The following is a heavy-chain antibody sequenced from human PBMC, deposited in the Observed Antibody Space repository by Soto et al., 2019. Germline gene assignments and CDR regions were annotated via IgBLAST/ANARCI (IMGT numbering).Heavy chain of an antibody. CDR1: GFTFSTYG. J-gene: IGHJ5*02. CDR3: ARGFTGSAGRFDP. CDR2: MSYDGTKQ. D-gene: IGHD3-9*01. V-gene: IGHV3-30*03. Sequence: SGGSLRLSCAASGFTFSTYGMHWVRQAPGKGLEWVAAMSYDGTKQYYVDSVKGRFTISRDNSRNTLFLQLNSLRDEDTAVYYCARGFTGSAGRFDPWGQGAVVTVSS.